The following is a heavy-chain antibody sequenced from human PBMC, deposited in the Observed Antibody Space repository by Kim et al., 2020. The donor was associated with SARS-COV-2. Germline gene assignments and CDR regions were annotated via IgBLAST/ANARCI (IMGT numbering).Heavy chain of an antibody. V-gene: IGHV4-39*01. CDR3: AACTSGVCYSQNGFDP. J-gene: IGHJ5*02. Sequence: SETLSLTCTVSGGSISSSYYWGWIRQPQGKGLEGIGSIYYYSGSTNYNSSLRSRVTISVDTSKNQFSLKLTSATAADTAVYYCAACTSGVCYSQNGFDP. CDR2: IYYYSGST. D-gene: IGHD2-8*01. CDR1: GGSISSSYY.